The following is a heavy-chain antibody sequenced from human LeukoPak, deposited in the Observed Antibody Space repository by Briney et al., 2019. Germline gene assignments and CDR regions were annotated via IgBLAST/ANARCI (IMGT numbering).Heavy chain of an antibody. CDR1: GYSFTSNW. D-gene: IGHD6-13*01. CDR3: AASSSCYSFDY. Sequence: GEPRKISCKGSGYSFTSNWIGWVRQMPGKSLGGVGIIYPGDSDTRYRRSLRGQVTISADKSISAAYLQWSSLKASDTAMCYCAASSSCYSFDYWGRGTLVTVSS. V-gene: IGHV5-51*01. J-gene: IGHJ4*02. CDR2: IYPGDSDT.